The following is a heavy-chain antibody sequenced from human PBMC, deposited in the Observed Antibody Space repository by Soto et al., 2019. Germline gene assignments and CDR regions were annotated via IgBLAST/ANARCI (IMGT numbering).Heavy chain of an antibody. D-gene: IGHD1-1*01. J-gene: IGHJ3*02. CDR2: IYYSGST. CDR3: AREKRSSTAFDI. V-gene: IGHV4-31*03. Sequence: QVQLQESGPGLVKPSQTLSLTCTVSGGSISSGGYYWSWIRQHPGKGLEWIGYIYYSGSTYYNPSIKSRVTISVDTSKNQFSLKLSSVTAADTAVYYCAREKRSSTAFDIWGQGTMVTVSS. CDR1: GGSISSGGYY.